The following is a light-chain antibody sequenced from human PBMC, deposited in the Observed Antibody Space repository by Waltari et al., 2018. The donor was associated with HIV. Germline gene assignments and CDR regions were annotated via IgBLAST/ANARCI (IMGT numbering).Light chain of an antibody. J-gene: IGKJ4*01. V-gene: IGKV3-11*01. CDR1: QSVSTS. CDR2: DAS. CDR3: QQHTNWPPLT. Sequence: EIVLTQAPATLSLSPGERATLSCRASQSVSTSLAWYQQKRAQAPRLLIYDASTRAPGIPARFSGSGSGTDFTLTISSLEPEDFAVYYCQQHTNWPPLTFGAGTRVEIK.